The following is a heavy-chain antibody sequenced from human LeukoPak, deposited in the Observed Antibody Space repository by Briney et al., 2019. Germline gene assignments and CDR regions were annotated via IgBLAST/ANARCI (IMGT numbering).Heavy chain of an antibody. Sequence: GGSLSLSCAASGFSFSTYEMNWVRQAPGKGLEWVSDITISGNTRNYADSVKGRFTISRDNARNSLYLQMNSLRVEDTAVYYCARGDPYADLWGQGTLVTVAS. CDR1: GFSFSTYE. V-gene: IGHV3-48*03. CDR2: ITISGNTR. J-gene: IGHJ5*02. CDR3: ARGDPYADL. D-gene: IGHD2-2*01.